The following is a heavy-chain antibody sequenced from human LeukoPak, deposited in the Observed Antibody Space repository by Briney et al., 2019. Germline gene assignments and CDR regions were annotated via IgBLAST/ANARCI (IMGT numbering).Heavy chain of an antibody. Sequence: ASVKVSCKASGYTFTSYGISWVRQAPGQGLEWMGWISAYNGNTNYAQKLQGRVTMTTDTSTSTAYMELRSLRSDDTAVYYCANLWSGARIAAAAPQIAPSDYWGQGTLVTVSS. V-gene: IGHV1-18*01. J-gene: IGHJ4*02. CDR1: GYTFTSYG. D-gene: IGHD6-13*01. CDR2: ISAYNGNT. CDR3: ANLWSGARIAAAAPQIAPSDY.